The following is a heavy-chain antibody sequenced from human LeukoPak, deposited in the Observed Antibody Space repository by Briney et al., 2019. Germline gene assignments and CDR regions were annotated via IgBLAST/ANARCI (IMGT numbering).Heavy chain of an antibody. CDR1: GGSISSYY. D-gene: IGHD5-18*01. CDR2: IYTSGST. CDR3: ARGGRGYSYENYYFDY. J-gene: IGHJ4*02. V-gene: IGHV4-4*07. Sequence: PSETLSLTCTVSGGSISSYYWSWIRQPAGKGLEWIGRIYTSGSTNYNPSLKSRVTMLVDTSKNQFSLKLSSVTAPDTAVYYCARGGRGYSYENYYFDYWGQGTLVTVSS.